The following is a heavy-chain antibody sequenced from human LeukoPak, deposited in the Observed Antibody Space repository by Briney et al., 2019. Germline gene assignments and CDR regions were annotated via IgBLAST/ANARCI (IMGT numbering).Heavy chain of an antibody. D-gene: IGHD3-3*01. J-gene: IGHJ3*02. Sequence: GESLKISCKGYGYSFTSYWIGWVRQMPGKGLEWMGIIYPGDSDTRYSPSFQGQVTISADKSISTAYLQWSSLKASDTAMYYCARLRFLEWRAFDIWGQGTMVTVSS. V-gene: IGHV5-51*01. CDR2: IYPGDSDT. CDR1: GYSFTSYW. CDR3: ARLRFLEWRAFDI.